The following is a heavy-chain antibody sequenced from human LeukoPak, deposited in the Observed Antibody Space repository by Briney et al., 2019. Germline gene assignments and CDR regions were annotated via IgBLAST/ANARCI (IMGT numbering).Heavy chain of an antibody. J-gene: IGHJ4*02. CDR2: GYYSGST. CDR3: ARIAAASPFDYFDY. D-gene: IGHD6-13*01. Sequence: KPSETLSLTCSVSGGSISSDYWSWIRQPAGKGLEWIGSGYYSGSTNYNPSLKSRLTISVDSSKNQFSLKLSSVTAADTAVYYCARIAAASPFDYFDYWGQGALVTVSS. CDR1: GGSISSDY. V-gene: IGHV4-59*01.